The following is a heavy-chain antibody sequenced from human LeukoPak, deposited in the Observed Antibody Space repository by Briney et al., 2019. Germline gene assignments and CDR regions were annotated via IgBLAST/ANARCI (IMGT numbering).Heavy chain of an antibody. CDR2: IRSKAYGGTT. J-gene: IGHJ4*02. D-gene: IGHD6-13*01. CDR1: GFTFGDYA. Sequence: PGRSLRLSCTASGFTFGDYAVSWVRQAPGKGLEWVGFIRSKAYGGTTEYAASVKGRFTISRDDSKSIAYLQMNSLKTEDTAVYYCTRVRIAAAGLGDYWGQGTLVTVSS. CDR3: TRVRIAAAGLGDY. V-gene: IGHV3-49*04.